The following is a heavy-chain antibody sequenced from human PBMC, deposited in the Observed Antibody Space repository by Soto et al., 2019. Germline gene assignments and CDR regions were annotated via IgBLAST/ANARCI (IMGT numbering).Heavy chain of an antibody. V-gene: IGHV3-21*01. CDR3: ARGTEVANSRDYYGMDV. CDR2: ISSSSSYI. CDR1: GFTFSSYS. D-gene: IGHD5-12*01. Sequence: PGGSLRLSCAASGFTFSSYSMNWVRQAPGKGLEWVSSISSSSSYIYYADSVKGRFTISRDNAKNSLYLQMNSLRAEDTAVYYCARGTEVANSRDYYGMDVWGQGTTVTVSS. J-gene: IGHJ6*02.